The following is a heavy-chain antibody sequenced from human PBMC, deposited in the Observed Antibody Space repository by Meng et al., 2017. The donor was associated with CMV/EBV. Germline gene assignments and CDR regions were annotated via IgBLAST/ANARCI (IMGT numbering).Heavy chain of an antibody. J-gene: IGHJ4*02. D-gene: IGHD2-15*01. CDR1: VYTFIGYS. Sequence: VQLLQDVVEATEPGASVTVSCKASVYTFIGYSLHWALQAAGQGLEWMGWYNPNSGDTNYAQKFQGRVTMTSETPISTAYMELSRLSSAVSAVYYCERRGSTYDYWGQGTLVTVSS. V-gene: IGHV1-2*02. CDR2: YNPNSGDT. CDR3: ERRGSTYDY.